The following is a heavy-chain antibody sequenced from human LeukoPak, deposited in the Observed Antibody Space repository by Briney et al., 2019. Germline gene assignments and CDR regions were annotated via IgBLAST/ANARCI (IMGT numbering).Heavy chain of an antibody. CDR1: GFTFSSYW. J-gene: IGHJ4*02. Sequence: GGSLRLSCAASGFTFSSYWMSWVRQAPGKGLGWVANIKQDGSEKYYVDSVKGRFTISRDNAKNSLYLQMNSLRAEDTAVYYCAREDKVATIGYWGQGTLVTVSS. CDR2: IKQDGSEK. CDR3: AREDKVATIGY. V-gene: IGHV3-7*01. D-gene: IGHD5-12*01.